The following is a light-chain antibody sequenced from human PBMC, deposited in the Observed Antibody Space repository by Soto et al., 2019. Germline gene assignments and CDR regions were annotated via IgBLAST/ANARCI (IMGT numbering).Light chain of an antibody. CDR3: SSYTSSSTGV. V-gene: IGLV2-14*01. CDR2: DVS. CDR1: SSDVGGYNY. Sequence: SVLPQPASVSGSPGQSITISCTGTSSDVGGYNYVSWYQQHPGKAPKLMIYDVSNRPSGVSNRFSGSKSGNTASLTISGLQAEDEADYYCSSYTSSSTGVFGTGTKVTV. J-gene: IGLJ1*01.